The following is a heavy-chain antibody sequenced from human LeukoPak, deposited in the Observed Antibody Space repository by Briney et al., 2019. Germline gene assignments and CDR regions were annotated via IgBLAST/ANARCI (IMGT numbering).Heavy chain of an antibody. CDR1: GDSVSSNSVT. D-gene: IGHD2-2*01. V-gene: IGHV6-1*01. CDR3: ARRLTQYDCFDP. J-gene: IGHJ5*02. CDR2: TYYRSTWYN. Sequence: SQTLSLTCAISGDSVSSNSVTWNRIRQSPSRGLEWLGRTYYRSTWYNDYAVSVRGRITVNPDTSKNQFSLHLNSVTPEDTAVYYCARRLTQYDCFDPWGQGILVTVSS.